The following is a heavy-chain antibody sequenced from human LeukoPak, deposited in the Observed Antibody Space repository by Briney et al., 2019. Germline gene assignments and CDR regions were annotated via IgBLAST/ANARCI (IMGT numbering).Heavy chain of an antibody. CDR3: AKGYCSSTSCPRGYSGYDLGQRVY. Sequence: GGSLRLSCAASGFTFSSYGMHWVRQAPGKGLEWVAFIRYDGSNKYYADSVKGRFTISRDNSKNALYLQMNSLRAEDTAVYYCAKGYCSSTSCPRGYSGYDLGQRVYWGQGTLVTVSS. D-gene: IGHD2-2*01. CDR1: GFTFSSYG. J-gene: IGHJ4*02. CDR2: IRYDGSNK. V-gene: IGHV3-30*02.